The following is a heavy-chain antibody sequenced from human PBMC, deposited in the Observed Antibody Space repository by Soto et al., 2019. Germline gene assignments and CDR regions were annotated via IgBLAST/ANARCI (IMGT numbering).Heavy chain of an antibody. D-gene: IGHD3-3*01. CDR3: ARRSHDFGSGYYYMDV. J-gene: IGHJ6*03. CDR1: GGSISSYY. CDR2: IYYSGST. Sequence: QVQLQESGPGLVEPSETLSLTCTVSGGSISSYYWSWIRQPPGKGLEWIGYIYYSGSTNYNPSLKSRVTISVDTSKNQFSLKLSSVTAADTAVYYCARRSHDFGSGYYYMDVWGKGTTVTVSS. V-gene: IGHV4-59*08.